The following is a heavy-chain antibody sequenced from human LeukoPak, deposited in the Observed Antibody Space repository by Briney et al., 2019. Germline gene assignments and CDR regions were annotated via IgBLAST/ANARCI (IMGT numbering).Heavy chain of an antibody. J-gene: IGHJ4*02. D-gene: IGHD6-13*01. V-gene: IGHV4-59*01. CDR1: GGSISSYY. CDR2: IYYSGST. CDR3: ARYSIAAAGREYYFDY. Sequence: TSETLSLTCTVSGGSISSYYWSWIRQPPGKGLEWIGYIYYSGSTNYTPSLKSRVTISVDTSKNQFSLKLSSVTAADTAVYYCARYSIAAAGREYYFDYWGQGTLVTVSS.